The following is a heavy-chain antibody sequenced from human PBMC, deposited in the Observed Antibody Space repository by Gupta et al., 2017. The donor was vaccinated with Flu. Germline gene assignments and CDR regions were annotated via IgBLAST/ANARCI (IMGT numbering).Heavy chain of an antibody. CDR1: TDYH. J-gene: IGHJ4*02. CDR3: ARDRGGGGSCVSDD. CDR2: INPNSGTT. V-gene: IGHV1-2*02. Sequence: TDYHINWVRQAPGQGLEWMGWINPNSGTTNYAQTFQGRGTMTRDTSISSTYMEVTRLRSDDTAVYYCARDRGGGGSCVSDDWGQGTLVTVSA. D-gene: IGHD2-15*01.